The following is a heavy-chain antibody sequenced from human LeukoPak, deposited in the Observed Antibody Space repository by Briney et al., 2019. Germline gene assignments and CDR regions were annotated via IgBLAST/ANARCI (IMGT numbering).Heavy chain of an antibody. CDR2: INPNSGGT. D-gene: IGHD6-13*01. V-gene: IGHV1-2*02. Sequence: ASVKVSCKASGYTFTGYYMHWVRQAPRQGLEWMGWINPNSGGTNYAQKFQGRVTMTRDTSISTAYMELSRLRSDDTAVYYCARGPIAAAGYDYFDYWGQGTLVTVSS. J-gene: IGHJ4*02. CDR1: GYTFTGYY. CDR3: ARGPIAAAGYDYFDY.